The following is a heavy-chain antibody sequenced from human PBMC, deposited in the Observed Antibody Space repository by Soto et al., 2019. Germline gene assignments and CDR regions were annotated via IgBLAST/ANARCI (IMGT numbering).Heavy chain of an antibody. CDR1: GYTFTSYG. Sequence: ASVKVSCKASGYTFTSYGISWVRQAPGQGLEWMGCISAYNGNTNYAQKLQGRVTITTDTTTSTAYMERRSLRSDDTSFYYCARYYDSSGYSFDYWGQGTLVTVSS. V-gene: IGHV1-18*01. J-gene: IGHJ4*02. CDR2: ISAYNGNT. CDR3: ARYYDSSGYSFDY. D-gene: IGHD3-22*01.